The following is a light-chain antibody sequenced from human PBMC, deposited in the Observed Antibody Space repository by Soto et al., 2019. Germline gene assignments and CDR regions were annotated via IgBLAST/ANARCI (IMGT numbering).Light chain of an antibody. Sequence: DIQMTQSPSTLSASVGDRVTITCRASQSINSWLAWYQQKAGKAPKLLIHDASSLESGVQSRFSGSGSGTEFTLTISSLQPDDFATYYCQQYNTYWTFGQGTKVEI. CDR1: QSINSW. J-gene: IGKJ1*01. CDR2: DAS. V-gene: IGKV1-5*01. CDR3: QQYNTYWT.